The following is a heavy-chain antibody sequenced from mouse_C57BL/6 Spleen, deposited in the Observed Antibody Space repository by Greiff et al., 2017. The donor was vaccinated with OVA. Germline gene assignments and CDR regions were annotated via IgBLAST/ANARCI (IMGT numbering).Heavy chain of an antibody. Sequence: EVQLQQSGPELVKPGASVKISCKASGYTFTDYYMNWVKQSHGKSLEWIGDINPNNGGTSYNQKFKGKPTLTVDKSSSTAYMELRSLTSEDSAVYYCAREYGYLDYWGQGTTLTVSS. V-gene: IGHV1-26*01. D-gene: IGHD2-10*02. CDR3: AREYGYLDY. CDR2: INPNNGGT. J-gene: IGHJ2*01. CDR1: GYTFTDYY.